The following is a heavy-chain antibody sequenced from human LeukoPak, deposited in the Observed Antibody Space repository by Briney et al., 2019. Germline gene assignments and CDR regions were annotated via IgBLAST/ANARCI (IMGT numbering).Heavy chain of an antibody. J-gene: IGHJ6*02. V-gene: IGHV4-39*01. CDR2: IYYSGST. CDR3: AGRSYCSSTSCWTLEMRGYYYYYGMDV. D-gene: IGHD2-2*01. Sequence: TSETLSLTCTVSGGSISSSSYYWGWIRQPPGKGLEWIGSIYYSGSTYYNPSLKSRVTISVDTSKNQFSLKLSSVTAADTAVYYCAGRSYCSSTSCWTLEMRGYYYYYGMDVWGQGTTVTVSS. CDR1: GGSISSSSYY.